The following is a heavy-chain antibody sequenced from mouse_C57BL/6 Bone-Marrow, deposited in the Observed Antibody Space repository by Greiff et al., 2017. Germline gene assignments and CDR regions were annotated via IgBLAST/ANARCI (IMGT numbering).Heavy chain of an antibody. J-gene: IGHJ3*01. V-gene: IGHV5-4*01. D-gene: IGHD4-1*01. CDR2: ISDGGSYT. Sequence: EVQLVESGGGLVKPGGSLKLSCAASGFTFSSYAMSWVRQTPEKRLAWVATISDGGSYTYYPDNVKGRFTISRDNAKNNLYLQMSHLKSEDTAMYYCARDLLGRRAYGGQGTLVTVSA. CDR1: GFTFSSYA. CDR3: ARDLLGRRAY.